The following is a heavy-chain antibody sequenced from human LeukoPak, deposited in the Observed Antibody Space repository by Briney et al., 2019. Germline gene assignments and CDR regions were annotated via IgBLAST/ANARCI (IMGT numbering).Heavy chain of an antibody. CDR3: ARMDRYDAFDI. V-gene: IGHV4-39*01. CDR2: IYYSGST. J-gene: IGHJ3*02. D-gene: IGHD3-9*01. CDR1: GGSISSSSYY. Sequence: SETLSLTCTVSGGSISSSSYYWGWIRQPPGKGLEWIGSIYYSGSTYYNPSLKSRVTISVDTSKNQFSLKLSSVTAADTAVYYCARMDRYDAFDIWGQGTMVTVSS.